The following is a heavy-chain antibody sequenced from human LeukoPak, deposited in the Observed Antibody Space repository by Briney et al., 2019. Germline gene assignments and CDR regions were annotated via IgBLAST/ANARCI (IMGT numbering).Heavy chain of an antibody. Sequence: PGGSLGLSCAASGFTFSSYEMNWVRQAPGKGLEWVSYISSSGSTIYYADSVKGRFTISRDNAKNSLYLQMNSLRAEDTAVYYCARDKDTIFGPGPSGAFDIWGQGTMVTVSS. CDR3: ARDKDTIFGPGPSGAFDI. CDR2: ISSSGSTI. D-gene: IGHD3-3*01. V-gene: IGHV3-48*03. J-gene: IGHJ3*02. CDR1: GFTFSSYE.